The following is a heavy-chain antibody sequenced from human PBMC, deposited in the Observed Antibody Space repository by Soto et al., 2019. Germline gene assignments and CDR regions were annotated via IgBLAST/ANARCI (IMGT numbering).Heavy chain of an antibody. V-gene: IGHV4-39*01. CDR2: VYGSGRS. D-gene: IGHD1-26*01. CDR3: VSQRTSALPQPYFDY. J-gene: IGHJ4*02. Sequence: SETLSLTCTVSGGSVSNCNYYWGWIRQSPGKGLEWIGGVYGSGRSYSKSSVKRRVTISVDTSKNQFSLNLNTVTASDTAVYCCVSQRTSALPQPYFDYWGPGALVTVSS. CDR1: GGSVSNCNYY.